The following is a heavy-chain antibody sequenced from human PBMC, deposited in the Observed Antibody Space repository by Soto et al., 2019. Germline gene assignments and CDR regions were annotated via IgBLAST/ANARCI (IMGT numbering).Heavy chain of an antibody. CDR3: ASFLVGATARNDFDS. J-gene: IGHJ4*02. CDR2: IYSNGGT. V-gene: IGHV4-39*01. D-gene: IGHD2-8*02. Sequence: LQLQESCPGVVKPSETLSLACSVSGGSIKSNDYFWGWVRQPTGKGLEWIASIYSNGGTYDSPSLKSRATVSSYTSKNQFFLTVRSVTAADTAVYYCASFLVGATARNDFDSCGLGTLVTISS. CDR1: GGSIKSNDYF.